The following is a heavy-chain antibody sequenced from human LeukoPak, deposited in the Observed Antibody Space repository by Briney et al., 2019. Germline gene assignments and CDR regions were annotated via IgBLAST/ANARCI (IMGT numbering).Heavy chain of an antibody. CDR3: AGYDDYDFLIRP. J-gene: IGHJ4*02. D-gene: IGHD3-3*01. Sequence: PSETLSLTCTVSGGSISSGSYYWSWIRQPPGKGLEWIGEINHSGSTNYNPSLKSRVTISVDTSKNQFSLKLSSVTAADTAVYYCAGYDDYDFLIRPWGQGTLVTVSS. CDR2: INHSGST. V-gene: IGHV4-39*07. CDR1: GGSISSGSYY.